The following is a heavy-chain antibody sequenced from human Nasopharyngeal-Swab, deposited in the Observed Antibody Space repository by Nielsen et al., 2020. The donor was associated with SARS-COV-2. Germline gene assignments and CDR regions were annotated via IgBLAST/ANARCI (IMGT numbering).Heavy chain of an antibody. V-gene: IGHV3-30-3*01. J-gene: IGHJ4*02. Sequence: GESLKISCAASGFTFSRYTMHWVRQAPGKGLEWVAVISYDGSNKYYADSVKGRFTISRDISKNTLYLQMNSLRAEDTAVFYCASTPLDSSGYYYAFHYWGRGTLATASS. CDR3: ASTPLDSSGYYYAFHY. D-gene: IGHD3-22*01. CDR2: ISYDGSNK. CDR1: GFTFSRYT.